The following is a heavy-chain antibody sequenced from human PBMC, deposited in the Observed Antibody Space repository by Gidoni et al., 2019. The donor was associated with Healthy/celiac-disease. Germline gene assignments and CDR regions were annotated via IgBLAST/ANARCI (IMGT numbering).Heavy chain of an antibody. CDR2: IYSCGST. Sequence: EVQLVESGGGLIQPGGSLRLSCAASGFTVSSNYISWVRQAPGKGLEWGSVIYSCGSTYYADSVKGRFTISRDNSKNTLYLQINSLRAEDTAVYYCAREVCSGGSCYSDPWFDPWGQGTLVTVSS. CDR1: GFTVSSNY. CDR3: AREVCSGGSCYSDPWFDP. V-gene: IGHV3-53*01. D-gene: IGHD2-15*01. J-gene: IGHJ5*02.